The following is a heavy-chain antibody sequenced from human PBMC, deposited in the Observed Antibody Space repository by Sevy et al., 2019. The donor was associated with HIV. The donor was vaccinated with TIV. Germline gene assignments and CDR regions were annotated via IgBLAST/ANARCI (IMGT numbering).Heavy chain of an antibody. CDR2: ISLHGTNK. CDR1: GFTFSNYV. J-gene: IGHJ4*02. V-gene: IGHV3-30*04. D-gene: IGHD2-15*01. Sequence: GGSLRLSCAASGFTFSNYVMHWVRQAPGKGLEWVALISLHGTNKDYRDSVKGRFTISRDDAKNTVYVEMTSLTVEDTALYYCVRETGGSGSAGCLGDWGQGTLVTVSS. CDR3: VRETGGSGSAGCLGD.